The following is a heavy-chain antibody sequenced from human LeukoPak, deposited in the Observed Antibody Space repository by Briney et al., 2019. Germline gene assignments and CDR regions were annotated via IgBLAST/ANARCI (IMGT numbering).Heavy chain of an antibody. V-gene: IGHV1-69*13. CDR3: ASGQSWKLPVKGSYYYYYGMDV. CDR1: GGTFISYA. CDR2: IIPIFGTA. D-gene: IGHD1-1*01. J-gene: IGHJ6*02. Sequence: GASVKVSCKASGGTFISYAISWVRQAPGQGLEWMGGIIPIFGTANYAQKFQGRVTITADESTSTAYMELSSLRSEDTAVYYCASGQSWKLPVKGSYYYYYGMDVWGQGTTVTVSS.